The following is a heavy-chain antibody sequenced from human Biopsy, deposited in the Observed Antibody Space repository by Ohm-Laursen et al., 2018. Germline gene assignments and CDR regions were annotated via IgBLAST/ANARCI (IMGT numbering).Heavy chain of an antibody. V-gene: IGHV4-59*01. J-gene: IGHJ6*02. CDR3: ARATNSTGWPYYYFYGMDV. D-gene: IGHD2/OR15-2a*01. CDR1: GGSISSDY. Sequence: GTLSLTYTASGGSISSDYWSWIRQTPGKGLEWIGYIYYSGSTNYNPSLKSRVTISVDTSKNQFSLRLNSVTAADTAVYYCARATNSTGWPYYYFYGMDVWGQGTTVTVSS. CDR2: IYYSGST.